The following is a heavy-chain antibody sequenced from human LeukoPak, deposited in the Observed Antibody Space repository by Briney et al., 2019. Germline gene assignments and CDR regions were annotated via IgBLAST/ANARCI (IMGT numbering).Heavy chain of an antibody. D-gene: IGHD5-12*01. Sequence: PSETLSLSCAASGVSISSYYWSWIRQPPGKGLEWVGYIYYSGSTNYNPFLKSRVTISVDTSKNQFSLKLNSVTAADTAVYYCARLPRYGGYDHFDYWGQGILVIVSS. CDR3: ARLPRYGGYDHFDY. V-gene: IGHV4-59*12. J-gene: IGHJ4*02. CDR2: IYYSGST. CDR1: GVSISSYY.